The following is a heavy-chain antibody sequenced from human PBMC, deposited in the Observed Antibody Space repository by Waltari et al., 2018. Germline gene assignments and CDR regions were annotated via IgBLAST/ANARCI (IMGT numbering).Heavy chain of an antibody. V-gene: IGHV3-33*06. D-gene: IGHD4-17*01. CDR1: GFTFSSYG. J-gene: IGHJ3*02. CDR3: AKDLFLSTVVTQFYDAFDI. Sequence: QVQLVESGGGVVQPGRSLRLSCAASGFTFSSYGVHWVRQAPGKGQEWVAVIGYDGSNKYYADSVKVLFTISRDNSKNTLYLQMNSLRAEDTAVYYCAKDLFLSTVVTQFYDAFDIWGQGTMVTVSS. CDR2: IGYDGSNK.